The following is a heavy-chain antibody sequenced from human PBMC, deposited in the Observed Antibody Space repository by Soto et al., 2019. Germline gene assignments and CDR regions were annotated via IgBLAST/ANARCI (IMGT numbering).Heavy chain of an antibody. J-gene: IGHJ4*02. V-gene: IGHV4-39*01. CDR1: GASINTSSYD. CDR3: VRRQYYFDY. Sequence: SETLSLTCTVSGASINTSSYDWAWIRRPPGKGLEWIGYIYYSGSTYYNPSLKSRVSISVDMSKNQFSLNLRSVTAADTAVYFCVRRQYYFDYWGQGTLVTVSS. D-gene: IGHD4-4*01. CDR2: IYYSGST.